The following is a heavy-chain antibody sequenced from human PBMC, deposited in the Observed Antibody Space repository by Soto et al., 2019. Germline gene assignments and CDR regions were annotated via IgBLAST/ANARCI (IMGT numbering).Heavy chain of an antibody. CDR3: ERDDRGKLGAHYYYSGMDV. CDR1: GFTFSDSY. V-gene: IGHV3-11*01. Sequence: QVQLVESGGGLVKPGRSLRLSCAASGFTFSDSYMSWIRQAPGKGLEWVSYISSDGTVKRYAFSVAGRFTISRDNAKNSLFLQMNSLRAEDTDVYYCERDDRGKLGAHYYYSGMDVWGQGTTVTVSS. CDR2: ISSDGTVK. J-gene: IGHJ6*02. D-gene: IGHD3-16*01.